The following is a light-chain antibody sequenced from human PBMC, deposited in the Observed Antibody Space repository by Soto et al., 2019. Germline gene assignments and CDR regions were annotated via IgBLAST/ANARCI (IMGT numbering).Light chain of an antibody. V-gene: IGKV3-20*01. CDR3: QQYGSSPTT. J-gene: IGKJ1*01. CDR1: QSVSSSF. Sequence: DIVLTQSPGTLSLSPGEGATLSCRASQSVSSSFFAWYQQKPGQAPRLLIYGASTRATGIPDRFSGSGSGTDFTLTISRLEPEDFAVYYCQQYGSSPTTFGQGTKVDIK. CDR2: GAS.